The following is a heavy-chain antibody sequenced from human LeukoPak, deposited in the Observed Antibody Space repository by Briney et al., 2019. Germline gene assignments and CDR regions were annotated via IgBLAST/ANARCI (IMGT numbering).Heavy chain of an antibody. V-gene: IGHV4-59*01. CDR3: ARGRVSSSTWYSTYYYYFYMDV. J-gene: IGHJ6*03. CDR2: VDHTGST. CDR1: DDSIAMYY. D-gene: IGHD1-1*01. Sequence: SETLSLTCTVSDDSIAMYYWTWIRQPPGKGLEWIGYVDHTGSTNFNPSLNGRVSISRDTSKNLFSLRLRSVTAADTAVYFCARGRVSSSTWYSTYYYYFYMDVWGKGTTVTVSS.